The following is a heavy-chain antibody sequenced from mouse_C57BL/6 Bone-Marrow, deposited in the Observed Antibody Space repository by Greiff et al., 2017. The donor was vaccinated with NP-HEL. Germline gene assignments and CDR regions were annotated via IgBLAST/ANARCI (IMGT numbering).Heavy chain of an antibody. CDR3: ERSGGHYDGGDYYAMDY. V-gene: IGHV1-54*01. J-gene: IGHJ4*01. D-gene: IGHD1-2*01. CDR1: GYAFTNYL. Sequence: QVQLKQSGAELVRPGTSVKVSCKASGYAFTNYLIEWVKQRPGPGLEWIGVINPGSGGTNYNEKFKGKATLPADKSSSTAYMQLSSLTSEDSAVYFCERSGGHYDGGDYYAMDYWGQGTSVTVSS. CDR2: INPGSGGT.